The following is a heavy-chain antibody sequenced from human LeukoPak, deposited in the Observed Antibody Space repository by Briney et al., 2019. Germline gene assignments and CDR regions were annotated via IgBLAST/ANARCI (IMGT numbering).Heavy chain of an antibody. D-gene: IGHD6-19*01. CDR3: ARDRQWLVLTDAFDI. V-gene: IGHV3-30-3*01. Sequence: SCKASGGTFSSYAMHWVRQAPGKGLEWVAVISYDGSNKYYADSVKGRFTISRDNSKNTLYLQMNSLRAEDTAVYYCARDRQWLVLTDAFDIWGQGTMVTVSS. J-gene: IGHJ3*02. CDR1: GGTFSSYA. CDR2: ISYDGSNK.